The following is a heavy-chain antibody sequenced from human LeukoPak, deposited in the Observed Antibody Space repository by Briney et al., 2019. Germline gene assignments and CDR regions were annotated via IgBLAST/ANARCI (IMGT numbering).Heavy chain of an antibody. J-gene: IGHJ6*03. CDR2: IYYSGST. D-gene: IGHD6-13*01. Sequence: PSDTLSLTCSVSGASVSLYYWSWIRQPPGKGLEWIGYIYYSGSTNYNPSLKSRVTISVDTSENQFSLKLSSVTAADTAVYYCARSSSVYYYYYMDVWGKGTTVTVSS. V-gene: IGHV4-59*02. CDR1: GASVSLYY. CDR3: ARSSSVYYYYYMDV.